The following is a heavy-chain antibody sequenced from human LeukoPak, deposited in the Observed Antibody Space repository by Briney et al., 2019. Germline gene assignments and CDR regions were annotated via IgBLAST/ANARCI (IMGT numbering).Heavy chain of an antibody. CDR1: GFTFGGYT. J-gene: IGHJ4*02. V-gene: IGHV3-21*01. D-gene: IGHD3-16*02. Sequence: GGSLRLSCAASGFTFGGYTMSWVRQAPGKGLQWVSTITSGGDYMYYADPVKGRFTISRDDSKNSLYLHMNSLRAEDTAVYYCARVSIFGVVIANDYWGQGTVVTVSS. CDR3: ARVSIFGVVIANDY. CDR2: ITSGGDYM.